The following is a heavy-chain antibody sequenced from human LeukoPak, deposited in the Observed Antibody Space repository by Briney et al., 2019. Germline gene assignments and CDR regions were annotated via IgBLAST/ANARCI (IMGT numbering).Heavy chain of an antibody. CDR3: ARDRTFSFDY. V-gene: IGHV3-30-3*01. Sequence: PGRSLRLYCAASGFTFSSYAMHWVRQAAGKGLEWVAVISYDGSNKYYADSVKGRFTISRDNSKNTLYLQMNSLRAEDTAVYYCARDRTFSFDYWGQGTLVTISS. CDR1: GFTFSSYA. J-gene: IGHJ4*02. CDR2: ISYDGSNK.